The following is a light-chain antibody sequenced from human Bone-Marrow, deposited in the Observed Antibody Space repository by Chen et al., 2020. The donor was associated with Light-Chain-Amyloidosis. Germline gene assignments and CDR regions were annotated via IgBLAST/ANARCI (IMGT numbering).Light chain of an antibody. CDR1: NIGSTS. CDR3: QVWDRSSDRPV. J-gene: IGLJ3*02. V-gene: IGLV3-21*02. CDR2: DDS. Sequence: SYVLTQPSSVSVAPGQTATIACGGNNIGSTSVHWYQQTPGQAPLLVVYDDSDRPSGIPERLSCCNSGNTATLTISRVEAGDEADYYWQVWDRSSDRPVFGGGTKLTVL.